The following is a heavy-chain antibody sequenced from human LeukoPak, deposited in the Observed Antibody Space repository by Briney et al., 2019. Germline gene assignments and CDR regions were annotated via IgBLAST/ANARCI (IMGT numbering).Heavy chain of an antibody. CDR1: GGTFSRYA. V-gene: IGHV1-69*04. CDR3: ARERGITMVRGVINYYGMDV. Sequence: SVKVSCKASGGTFSRYALSWVREAPGQGLEWMGRIIPILGIANYAQKLQGRVTMTTDTSTSTAYMELRSLRSDDTAVYYCARERGITMVRGVINYYGMDVWGQGTTVTVSS. D-gene: IGHD3-10*01. CDR2: IIPILGIA. J-gene: IGHJ6*02.